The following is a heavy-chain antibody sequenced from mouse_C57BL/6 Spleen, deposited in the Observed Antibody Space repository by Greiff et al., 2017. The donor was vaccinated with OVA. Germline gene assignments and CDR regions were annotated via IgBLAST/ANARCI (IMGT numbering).Heavy chain of an antibody. J-gene: IGHJ1*03. V-gene: IGHV1-4*01. CDR3: ARGDDYDWYFDV. D-gene: IGHD2-4*01. CDR2: INPSSGYT. CDR1: GYTFTSYT. Sequence: QVQLQQSGAELARPGASVKMSCKASGYTFTSYTMHWVKQRPGQGLEWIGYINPSSGYTKYNQKFKDKATLTADKSSSTAYMQLSSLTSEDSAVYYCARGDDYDWYFDVWGTGTTVTVSS.